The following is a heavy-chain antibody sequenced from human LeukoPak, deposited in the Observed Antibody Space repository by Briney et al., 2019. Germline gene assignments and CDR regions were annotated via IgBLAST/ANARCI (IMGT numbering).Heavy chain of an antibody. Sequence: SETLSLTCAVSGYSSSSGYYWGWIRQPPGKGLEWIGSIYNSGSTHYNPSLKRRVTISADTSKNQFSLKMTSVTAADTAVYYCARNSSGWHFDDWGQGTLVSVSS. J-gene: IGHJ4*02. CDR1: GYSSSSGYY. CDR3: ARNSSGWHFDD. CDR2: IYNSGST. V-gene: IGHV4-38-2*01. D-gene: IGHD6-19*01.